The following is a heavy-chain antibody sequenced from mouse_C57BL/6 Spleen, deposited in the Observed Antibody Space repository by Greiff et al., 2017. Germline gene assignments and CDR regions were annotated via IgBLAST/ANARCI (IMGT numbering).Heavy chain of an antibody. V-gene: IGHV1-15*01. D-gene: IGHD2-4*01. Sequence: QVQLQQSGAELVRPGASVTLSCKASGYTFTDYEMHWVKQTPVHGLEWIGAIDPETGGTAYNQKFKGKAILTADKSSSTAYMELRSLTSEDSAVYYCTRPYYDHDYFDDWGQGTTLTVSS. CDR2: IDPETGGT. CDR1: GYTFTDYE. J-gene: IGHJ2*01. CDR3: TRPYYDHDYFDD.